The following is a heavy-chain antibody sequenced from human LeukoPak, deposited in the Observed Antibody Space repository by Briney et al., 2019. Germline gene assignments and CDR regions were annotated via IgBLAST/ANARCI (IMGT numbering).Heavy chain of an antibody. Sequence: PSETLSLTCTVSGYSISSGYYWGWIRQPPGKGLEWIGSIYHSGSTYYNPSLKSRVTISVDTSKNQFSLKLSSVTAADTAVYYCARVLGRVMRPHWFDPWGQGTLVTVSS. D-gene: IGHD1-26*01. J-gene: IGHJ5*02. V-gene: IGHV4-38-2*02. CDR3: ARVLGRVMRPHWFDP. CDR2: IYHSGST. CDR1: GYSISSGYY.